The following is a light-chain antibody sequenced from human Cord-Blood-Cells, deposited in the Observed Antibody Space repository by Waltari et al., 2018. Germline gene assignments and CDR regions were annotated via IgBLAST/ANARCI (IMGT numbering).Light chain of an antibody. CDR3: AAWDDSLNGHVV. CDR1: SSNIGSNT. V-gene: IGLV1-44*01. J-gene: IGLJ2*01. CDR2: SNN. Sequence: QSVLTQPPSASGTPGQRVTISCSGSSSNIGSNTVNWYQQLPGTAPKLLIYSNNQRPSGVPARLSDSQYGASASLAISGLQSEDEADYYCAAWDDSLNGHVVFGGGTKLTVL.